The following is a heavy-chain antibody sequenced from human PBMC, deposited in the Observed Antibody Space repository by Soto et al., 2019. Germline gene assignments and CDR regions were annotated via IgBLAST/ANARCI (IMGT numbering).Heavy chain of an antibody. J-gene: IGHJ6*02. CDR3: ARSPNYYYYGFDV. Sequence: ETLSRTCTVSGGSGSSGDYFWSWLRQSPGKRLEWIAYIYYSGSTNYNPSLKSRATISVDTSKSQVSLTLTSMTAADAALYYCARSPNYYYYGFDVWGQGTAVTVSS. CDR2: IYYSGST. D-gene: IGHD3-10*01. V-gene: IGHV4-61*08. CDR1: GGSGSSGDYF.